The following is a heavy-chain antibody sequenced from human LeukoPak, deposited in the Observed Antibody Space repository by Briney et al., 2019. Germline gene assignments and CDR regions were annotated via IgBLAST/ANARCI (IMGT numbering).Heavy chain of an antibody. V-gene: IGHV4-34*01. CDR1: GGSFSGYY. Sequence: SETPSLTCAVYGGSFSGYYWSWIRQPPGKGLEWIGDVNHSGSTNYNPSLKSRVTISVDTSKNQFSLKLSSVTAADTAVYHCARVLSIVVVPGATFWFDPWGQGTLVIVSS. D-gene: IGHD2-2*01. CDR2: VNHSGST. CDR3: ARVLSIVVVPGATFWFDP. J-gene: IGHJ5*02.